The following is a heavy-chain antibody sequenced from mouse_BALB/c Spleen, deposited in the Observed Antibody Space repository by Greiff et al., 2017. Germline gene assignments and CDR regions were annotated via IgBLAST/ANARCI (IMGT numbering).Heavy chain of an antibody. CDR1: GFTFSSFG. CDR3: ARGEVRPHFDY. D-gene: IGHD2-14*01. J-gene: IGHJ2*01. V-gene: IGHV5-17*02. Sequence: EVKLMESGGGLVQPGGSRKLSCAASGFTFSSFGMHWVRQAPEKGLEWVAYISSGSSTIYYADTVKGRFTISRDNPKNTLFLQMTSLRSEDTAMYYCARGEVRPHFDYWGQGTTLTVSS. CDR2: ISSGSSTI.